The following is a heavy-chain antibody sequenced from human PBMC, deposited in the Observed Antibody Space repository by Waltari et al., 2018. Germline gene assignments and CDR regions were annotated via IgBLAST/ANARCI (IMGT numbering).Heavy chain of an antibody. CDR3: ANSGYSSSWPLDY. D-gene: IGHD6-13*01. CDR2: ISYDGSNK. V-gene: IGHV3-30*18. CDR1: GFTFSSYG. Sequence: QVQLVESGGGVVQPGRSLRLSCAASGFTFSSYGMPWVRQAPGKGLEWVAVISYDGSNKYYADSVKGRFTISRDNSKNTLYLQMNSLRAEDTAVYYCANSGYSSSWPLDYWGQGTLVTVSS. J-gene: IGHJ4*02.